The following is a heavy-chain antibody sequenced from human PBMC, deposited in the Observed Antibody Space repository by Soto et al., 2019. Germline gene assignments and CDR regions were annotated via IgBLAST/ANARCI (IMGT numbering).Heavy chain of an antibody. Sequence: GGSLRLSCAASGFTFSSYAMHWVRQAPGKGLEWVAVISYDGSNKYYADSVKGRFTISRDNSKNTLYLQMNSLRAEDTAVYYCARALSYYYDSSGYYPFDYWGQGTLVTVSS. D-gene: IGHD3-22*01. CDR2: ISYDGSNK. CDR3: ARALSYYYDSSGYYPFDY. V-gene: IGHV3-30-3*01. CDR1: GFTFSSYA. J-gene: IGHJ4*02.